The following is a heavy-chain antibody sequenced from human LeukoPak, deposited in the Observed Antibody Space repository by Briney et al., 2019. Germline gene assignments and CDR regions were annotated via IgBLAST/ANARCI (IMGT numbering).Heavy chain of an antibody. CDR2: INPNSGGT. V-gene: IGHV1-2*02. CDR1: GYTFTGYY. D-gene: IGHD3-10*01. Sequence: ASVKVSCKASGYTFTGYYMHWVRQAPGQGLEWMGWINPNSGGTSYAQKFQGRVTITRNTSISTAYMELSSLRSEDTAVYYCARGRIARGVRYYYYYYMDVWGKGTTVTVSS. CDR3: ARGRIARGVRYYYYYYMDV. J-gene: IGHJ6*03.